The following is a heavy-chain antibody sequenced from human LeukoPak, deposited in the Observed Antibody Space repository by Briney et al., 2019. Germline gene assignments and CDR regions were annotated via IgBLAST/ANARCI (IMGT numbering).Heavy chain of an antibody. J-gene: IGHJ4*02. CDR3: AKDMSPDGRWDVDY. V-gene: IGHV3-23*01. D-gene: IGHD5-24*01. Sequence: GGSLRLSCAASGFTFSTYTMNWVRQAPGKGLEWVSAIIGTDRKYYADSVKGRFTISRDNSKSTLYLQMNGLRAEDTAIYYCAKDMSPDGRWDVDYWGLGTPVTVSS. CDR1: GFTFSTYT. CDR2: IIGTDRK.